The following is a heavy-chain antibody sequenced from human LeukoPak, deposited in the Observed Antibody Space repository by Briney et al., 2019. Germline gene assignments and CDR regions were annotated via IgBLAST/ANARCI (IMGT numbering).Heavy chain of an antibody. CDR3: GKDTVTTGFDY. Sequence: SLRLSSAASRVTSCSYGMHSVSGGPREGVGRGAVVSFDGSNKYYADSVKRRFTISRDNSKNTLYLQMTSLRAEDTAVYYCGKDTVTTGFDYWGQGTLVTVSS. V-gene: IGHV3-33*06. J-gene: IGHJ4*02. CDR2: VSFDGSNK. CDR1: RVTSCSYG. D-gene: IGHD4-11*01.